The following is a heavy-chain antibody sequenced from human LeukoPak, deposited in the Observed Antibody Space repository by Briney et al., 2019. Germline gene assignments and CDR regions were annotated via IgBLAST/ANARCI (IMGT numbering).Heavy chain of an antibody. CDR1: GFTFSSYW. D-gene: IGHD2-15*01. Sequence: GGSLRLSCAASGFTFSSYWMSWVRQAPGKGLEWVANIKDDGGEKDYVDYVKGRFTISRDKAKNTLYLQMNSLRADDTAVYYCARDVIARNYYYYMDVWGKGTTVTVSS. J-gene: IGHJ6*03. V-gene: IGHV3-7*01. CDR3: ARDVIARNYYYYMDV. CDR2: IKDDGGEK.